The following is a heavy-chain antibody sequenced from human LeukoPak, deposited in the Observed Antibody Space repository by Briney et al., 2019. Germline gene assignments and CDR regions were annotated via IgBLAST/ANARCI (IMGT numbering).Heavy chain of an antibody. CDR2: IYYSGSA. D-gene: IGHD6-19*01. Sequence: PSETLSLTCTVSGGSISSGGYYWSWIRQHPGKGLEWIGYIYYSGSAYYNPSLKSRVTISVDTSKNQFSLKLSSVTAADTAVYYCARGVPKKTGYSSGWAPGWFDPWGQGTLVTVSS. CDR1: GGSISSGGYY. J-gene: IGHJ5*02. CDR3: ARGVPKKTGYSSGWAPGWFDP. V-gene: IGHV4-31*03.